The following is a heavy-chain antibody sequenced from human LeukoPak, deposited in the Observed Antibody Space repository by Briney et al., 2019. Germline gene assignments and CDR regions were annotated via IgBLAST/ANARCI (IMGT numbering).Heavy chain of an antibody. V-gene: IGHV4-61*02. CDR1: GGSISSGSYY. CDR2: IYTSGRA. J-gene: IGHJ5*02. Sequence: SQTLSLTCTVSGGSISSGSYYWSWIRQPAGKGLECIGRIYTSGRASYNSSLKSRVTMSVDTSKNQFSLKLSSVTAADTAVYYCARGIAAAGIGEIGWFDPWGQGTLVTVSS. CDR3: ARGIAAAGIGEIGWFDP. D-gene: IGHD6-13*01.